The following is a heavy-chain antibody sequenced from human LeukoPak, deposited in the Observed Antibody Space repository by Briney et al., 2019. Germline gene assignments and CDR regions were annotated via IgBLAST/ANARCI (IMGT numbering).Heavy chain of an antibody. Sequence: SQTLSLTCTVSGGSISSGSYYWSWIRQPAGTGLEWIGRIYTSGGTNYNPSLKSRVTISVDTSKNQFSLKLSSVTAADTAVYYCARGQDIVLKNRRKPPYTPAQPTAGGKKPKANNFDYWGQGTLVTVSS. CDR1: GGSISSGSYY. D-gene: IGHD2-8*01. CDR2: IYTSGGT. CDR3: ARGQDIVLKNRRKPPYTPAQPTAGGKKPKANNFDY. J-gene: IGHJ4*02. V-gene: IGHV4-61*02.